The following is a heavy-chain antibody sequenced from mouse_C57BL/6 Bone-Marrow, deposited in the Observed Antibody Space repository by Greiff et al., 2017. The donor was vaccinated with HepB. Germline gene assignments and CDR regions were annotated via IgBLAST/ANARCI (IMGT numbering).Heavy chain of an antibody. CDR2: MSSISST. V-gene: IGHV5-6-5*01. CDR1: GFTFSNFG. J-gene: IGHJ2*01. D-gene: IGHD2-1*01. CDR3: ARSRGGNYVGYFDY. Sequence: EVMLVESGGGLVKPGGSLKLSCAASGFTFSNFGMSWVRQTPEKRLEWVASMSSISSTYYPDSVQGRFTVSRDNARNILYLQMSSLRSEYTAMYYCARSRGGNYVGYFDYWGQGTALTVSS.